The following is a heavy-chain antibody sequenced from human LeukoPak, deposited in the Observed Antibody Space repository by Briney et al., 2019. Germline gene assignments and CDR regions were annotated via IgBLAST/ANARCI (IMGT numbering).Heavy chain of an antibody. CDR3: SKMGGYDFWDDYSPAPPEY. Sequence: GGSLRLSCAASGCTFSTYGMSWVRQPPAKGLEWVSFISNSGGSTSYLCSVRGGSTISRDNAKSILYLQLSSLRAEDTALYYCSKMGGYDFWDDYSPAPPEYWGQGTLVTVSS. D-gene: IGHD3-3*01. CDR1: GCTFSTYG. V-gene: IGHV3-23*01. CDR2: ISNSGGST. J-gene: IGHJ4*02.